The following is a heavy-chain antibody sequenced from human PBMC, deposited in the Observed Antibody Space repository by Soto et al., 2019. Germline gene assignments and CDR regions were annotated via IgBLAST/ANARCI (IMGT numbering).Heavy chain of an antibody. V-gene: IGHV3-9*01. Sequence: EVQLVESGGGLVQPGRSLRLSCVASGFTFDDYAMHWVRQAPGKGLEWVSGISWNSGSIGYADSVKGRFTISRDNAKNSLYLQMNSLRAEDTALYYCAKVLIAVGPLGAFDIWGQGTMVTVSS. CDR2: ISWNSGSI. D-gene: IGHD6-19*01. CDR3: AKVLIAVGPLGAFDI. CDR1: GFTFDDYA. J-gene: IGHJ3*02.